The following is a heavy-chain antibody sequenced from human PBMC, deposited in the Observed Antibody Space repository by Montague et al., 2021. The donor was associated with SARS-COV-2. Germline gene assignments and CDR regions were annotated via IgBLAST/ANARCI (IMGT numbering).Heavy chain of an antibody. CDR3: ARGAPGY. CDR1: GGSFSDYH. CDR2: INYGGST. V-gene: IGHV4-34*01. Sequence: SETLSLTCAVYGGSFSDYHWTWIRQSPGGGLEWIGQINYGGSTXYNPSLRSRVTISIDTSKNKFSLKLTSVTAADTAIYYCARGAPGYWGQGTLVTVSS. J-gene: IGHJ4*02. D-gene: IGHD1-1*01.